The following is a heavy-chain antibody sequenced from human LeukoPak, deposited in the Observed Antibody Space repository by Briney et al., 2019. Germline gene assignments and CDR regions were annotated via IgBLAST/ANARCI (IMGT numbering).Heavy chain of an antibody. CDR3: ARDMSSIAARRDYYYMDV. Sequence: GASVKVSCKASGGTFISYAISWVRQAPGQGLEWMGGIIPIFGTANYAQKFQGRVTITTDESTSTAYMGLSSLRSEDTAVYYCARDMSSIAARRDYYYMDVWGKGTTVTVSS. J-gene: IGHJ6*03. V-gene: IGHV1-69*05. D-gene: IGHD6-6*01. CDR2: IIPIFGTA. CDR1: GGTFISYA.